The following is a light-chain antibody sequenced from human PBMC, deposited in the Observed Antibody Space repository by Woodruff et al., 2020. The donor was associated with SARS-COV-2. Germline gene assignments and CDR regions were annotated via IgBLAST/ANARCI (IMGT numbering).Light chain of an antibody. CDR3: SSYTSSSTYVV. V-gene: IGLV2-18*02. J-gene: IGLJ2*01. Sequence: VSDRFSGSHSGTSASLAISGLQAEDEADYYCSSYTSSSTYVVFGGGTKLTVL.